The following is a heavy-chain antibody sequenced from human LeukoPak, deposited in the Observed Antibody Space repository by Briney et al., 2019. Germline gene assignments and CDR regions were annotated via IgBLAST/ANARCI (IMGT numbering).Heavy chain of an antibody. Sequence: GGSLRLSCSASGFTFSSYAMHWVRQAPGKGLEYVSAISSNGGSTYYADSVKGRFTISRDNSKNTLYLQMSSLRAEDTAVYYCVKGYCSSISCYGDYWGQGTLVTFSS. J-gene: IGHJ4*02. CDR2: ISSNGGST. V-gene: IGHV3-64D*09. D-gene: IGHD2-2*01. CDR1: GFTFSSYA. CDR3: VKGYCSSISCYGDY.